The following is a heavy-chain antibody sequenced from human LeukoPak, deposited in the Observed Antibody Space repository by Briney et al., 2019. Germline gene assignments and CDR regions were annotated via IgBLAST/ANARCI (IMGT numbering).Heavy chain of an antibody. J-gene: IGHJ4*02. Sequence: GGSLTLSCAASGFTFSSYWMSWVRQAPGKGLEWVANIKQDGSEKYYVDSVKGRFTISRDNAKNSLYLQINSLRAEDTAVYYCARDGGGAIAVAGNFDYWGQGTLVTVSS. CDR2: IKQDGSEK. CDR3: ARDGGGAIAVAGNFDY. V-gene: IGHV3-7*01. CDR1: GFTFSSYW. D-gene: IGHD6-19*01.